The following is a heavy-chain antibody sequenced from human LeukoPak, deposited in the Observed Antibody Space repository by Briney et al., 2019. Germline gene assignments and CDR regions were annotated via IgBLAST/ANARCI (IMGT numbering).Heavy chain of an antibody. Sequence: GRFLRLSCAASGFTFDDYAMHWVRQAPGKGLEWVSGISWNSGSIGYADSVKGRFTISRDNAKNSLYLQMNSLRAEETALYYCAKDISAWQLVRYYFDYWGQGTLVTVSS. CDR3: AKDISAWQLVRYYFDY. V-gene: IGHV3-9*01. J-gene: IGHJ4*02. D-gene: IGHD6-6*01. CDR2: ISWNSGSI. CDR1: GFTFDDYA.